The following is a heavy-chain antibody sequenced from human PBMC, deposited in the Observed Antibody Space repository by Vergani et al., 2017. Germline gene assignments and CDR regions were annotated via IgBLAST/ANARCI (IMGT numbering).Heavy chain of an antibody. CDR2: IYHSGST. V-gene: IGHV4-30-2*01. J-gene: IGHJ6*02. CDR1: GGSISSGGYS. CDR3: ARGPYYDILTGPSLGYYYYGMDV. D-gene: IGHD3-9*01. Sequence: QLQLQESGSGLVKPSQTLSLTCAVSGGSISSGGYSWSWIRQPPGKGLEWIGYIYHSGSTYYNPSLKSRVTISVDRSKNQFSLKLSSVTAADTAVYYCARGPYYDILTGPSLGYYYYGMDVWGQGTTVTVSS.